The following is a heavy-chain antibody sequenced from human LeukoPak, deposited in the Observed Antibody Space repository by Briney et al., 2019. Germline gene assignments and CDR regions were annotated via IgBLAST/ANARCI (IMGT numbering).Heavy chain of an antibody. Sequence: PGGSLRLSCAASGFTFSSYNINWVRQAPGKGLEWVSSISSGSTYIYYADSAKGRFTISRDNAKNSLYLQMNSLRAEDTAVYYCAREGSDAFDIWGQGTMVTVSP. CDR3: AREGSDAFDI. CDR1: GFTFSSYN. V-gene: IGHV3-21*01. J-gene: IGHJ3*02. CDR2: ISSGSTYI.